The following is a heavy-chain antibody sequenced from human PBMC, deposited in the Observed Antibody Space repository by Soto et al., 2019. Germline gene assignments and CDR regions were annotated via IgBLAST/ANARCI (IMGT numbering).Heavy chain of an antibody. CDR3: ARDGGPSSGYYPYWFDP. V-gene: IGHV1-18*01. CDR1: GYTFTSYG. Sequence: ASVKVSCKASGYTFTSYGISWVRQAPGQGLEWMGWISAHNGNTKYAQKVQGRVTMTTDTSTSTAYMELRSLRSDDTAVYYCARDGGPSSGYYPYWFDPWGQGTLVTVS. D-gene: IGHD3-22*01. J-gene: IGHJ5*02. CDR2: ISAHNGNT.